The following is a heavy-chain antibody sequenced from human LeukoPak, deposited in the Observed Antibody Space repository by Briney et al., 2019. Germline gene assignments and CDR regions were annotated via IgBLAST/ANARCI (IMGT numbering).Heavy chain of an antibody. CDR2: IYTSGST. CDR3: ARDKYYDSSDYMDV. D-gene: IGHD3-22*01. Sequence: SETLSLTCTVSGGSISSGSYYGSWIRQPAGKGLEWIGRIYTSGSTNYNPSLKSRVTISVDTSKNQFSLKLSSVTAADTAVYYCARDKYYDSSDYMDVWGKGTTVTVSS. J-gene: IGHJ6*03. V-gene: IGHV4-61*02. CDR1: GGSISSGSYY.